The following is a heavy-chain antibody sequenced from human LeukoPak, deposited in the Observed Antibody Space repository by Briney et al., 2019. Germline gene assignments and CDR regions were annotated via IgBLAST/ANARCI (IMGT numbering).Heavy chain of an antibody. V-gene: IGHV4-59*01. Sequence: PSETLSLTCTVSGGSINNYYWNWIRQPPGKGLEWIGYIYYSGSASYNPSLKSRVTISVDTSKSQFSLKLSSVTAADTAVYYCARGTGSIDAFDIWGQGTMVTVSS. CDR2: IYYSGSA. D-gene: IGHD6-13*01. J-gene: IGHJ3*02. CDR3: ARGTGSIDAFDI. CDR1: GGSINNYY.